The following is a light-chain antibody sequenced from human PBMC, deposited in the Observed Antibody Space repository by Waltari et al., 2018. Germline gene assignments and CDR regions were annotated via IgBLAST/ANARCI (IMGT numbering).Light chain of an antibody. V-gene: IGLV2-11*01. CDR3: CSYAGRYTWV. CDR2: DVS. CDR1: NSDVGGYNY. J-gene: IGLJ3*02. Sequence: QSALTQPRSVSGSPGQSVTISCTGTNSDVGGYNYVSWYQQHADKAPKLMIYDVSNRPSGVPVRFSGSKSGNTASLTISGLQAEDEADYYCCSYAGRYTWVFGGGTKLTVL.